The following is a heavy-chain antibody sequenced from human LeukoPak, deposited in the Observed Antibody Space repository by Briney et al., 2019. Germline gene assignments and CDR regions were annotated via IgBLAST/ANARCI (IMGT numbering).Heavy chain of an antibody. D-gene: IGHD3-10*01. V-gene: IGHV4-59*08. Sequence: SETLSLTCTVSGGSISSYYWSWIRRPPGKGLEWIGYIYYSGSTNYNPSLESRVTISVDTSKNQFSLKLSSVTAADTAVYYCARRATMVRGVIIWGQGTLVTVSS. J-gene: IGHJ4*02. CDR3: ARRATMVRGVII. CDR1: GGSISSYY. CDR2: IYYSGST.